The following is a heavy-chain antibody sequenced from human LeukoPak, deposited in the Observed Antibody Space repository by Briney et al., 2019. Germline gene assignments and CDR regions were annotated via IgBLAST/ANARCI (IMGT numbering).Heavy chain of an antibody. Sequence: GGSLRLSCAASGFTFSSYEMNGVRQAPGKGLEWVSYISSSGSTIYYADSVKGRFTISRDNAKNSLYLQMNSLRAEDTAVYYCARGSSSWYTLWGQGTLVTVSS. CDR3: ARGSSSWYTL. V-gene: IGHV3-48*03. D-gene: IGHD6-13*01. CDR1: GFTFSSYE. J-gene: IGHJ4*02. CDR2: ISSSGSTI.